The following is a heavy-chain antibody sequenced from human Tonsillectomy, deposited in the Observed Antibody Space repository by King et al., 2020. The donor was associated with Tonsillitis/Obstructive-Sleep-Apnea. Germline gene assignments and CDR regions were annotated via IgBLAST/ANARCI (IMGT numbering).Heavy chain of an antibody. D-gene: IGHD1-26*01. J-gene: IGHJ4*02. CDR3: AREGDPTLFDY. CDR2: INHSGST. Sequence: VQLQQWGAGLLKPSETLSLTCAVYGGSFSGYYWSWIRQPPGKGLEWIGEINHSGSTNYNPSLKSRVTISVDTSKNQSSLKLSSVTAADTAVYYCAREGDPTLFDYWGQGTLVTVSS. CDR1: GGSFSGYY. V-gene: IGHV4-34*01.